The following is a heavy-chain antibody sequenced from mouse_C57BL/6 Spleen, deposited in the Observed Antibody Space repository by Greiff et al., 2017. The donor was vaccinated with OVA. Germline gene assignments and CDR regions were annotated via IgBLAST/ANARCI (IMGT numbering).Heavy chain of an antibody. V-gene: IGHV1-18*01. J-gene: IGHJ4*01. Sequence: VQLQQSGPELVKPGASVKIPCKASGYTFTDYNMDWVKQSHGKSLEWIGDINPNNGGTIYNQKFKGKATLTVDKSSSTAYMELRSLTSEATAVYYCARGYGSSPYYAMDYWGQGTSVTVSS. D-gene: IGHD1-1*01. CDR3: ARGYGSSPYYAMDY. CDR1: GYTFTDYN. CDR2: INPNNGGT.